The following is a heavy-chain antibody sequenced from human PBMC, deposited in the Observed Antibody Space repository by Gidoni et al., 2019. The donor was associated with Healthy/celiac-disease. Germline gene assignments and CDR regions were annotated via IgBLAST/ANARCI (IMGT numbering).Heavy chain of an antibody. Sequence: EVQLVESGGGLVQPGGSLRLSCAASGFPFSTYSMNWVRQDPGKGLEWVSYISSSSSTIYYADSVKGRFTISRDNAKNSLYLQMNSLRAEDTAVYYCARDFSDPPDADDFDYWGQGTLVTVSS. CDR1: GFPFSTYS. J-gene: IGHJ4*02. CDR2: ISSSSSTI. CDR3: ARDFSDPPDADDFDY. V-gene: IGHV3-48*01. D-gene: IGHD3-10*01.